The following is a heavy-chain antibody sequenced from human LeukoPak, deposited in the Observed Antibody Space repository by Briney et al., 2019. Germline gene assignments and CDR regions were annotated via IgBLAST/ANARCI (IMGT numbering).Heavy chain of an antibody. D-gene: IGHD3-10*01. CDR1: GGSISRYY. Sequence: KPSETLSLTCTVSGGSISRYYWSWIRQPTGKGLEWIGNIYYSGSTNYNPSLKSRVTISVDTSKNQFSLKVTSVTAADTAVYYCARDYYDSGSSALWGQGTLVTVSS. CDR2: IYYSGST. CDR3: ARDYYDSGSSAL. J-gene: IGHJ4*02. V-gene: IGHV4-59*01.